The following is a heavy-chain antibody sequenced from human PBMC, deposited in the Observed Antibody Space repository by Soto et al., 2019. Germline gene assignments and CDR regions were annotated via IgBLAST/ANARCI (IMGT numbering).Heavy chain of an antibody. Sequence: GGSLRLSCAASGFTFSSYEMNWVRQAPGKGLEWVSYISSSGSTIYYADSVKGRFTISRDNAKNSLYLQMNSLRAEDTAVYYCARMDTAMAYYYYYGMDVWGQGTTVTVYS. CDR3: ARMDTAMAYYYYYGMDV. V-gene: IGHV3-48*03. CDR1: GFTFSSYE. J-gene: IGHJ6*02. D-gene: IGHD5-18*01. CDR2: ISSSGSTI.